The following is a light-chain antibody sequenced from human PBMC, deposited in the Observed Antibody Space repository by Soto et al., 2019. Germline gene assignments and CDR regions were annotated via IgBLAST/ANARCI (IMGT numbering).Light chain of an antibody. CDR3: CSYAPSSPFV. CDR2: DGS. J-gene: IGLJ1*01. Sequence: QSVLTQPASVSGSPGQSITISCTGTSSDVGSYNLVSWYQQHPDKAPKLMIYDGSQRPSGVSNRFSGSKSGNTASLTISGLQAEDEADYYCCSYAPSSPFVFGTGTKLTVL. V-gene: IGLV2-23*01. CDR1: SSDVGSYNL.